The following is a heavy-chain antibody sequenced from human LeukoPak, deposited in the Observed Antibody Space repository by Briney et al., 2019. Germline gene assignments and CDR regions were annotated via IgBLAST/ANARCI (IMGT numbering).Heavy chain of an antibody. CDR1: GFSCGDYW. CDR3: ARRLVIIDL. V-gene: IGHV3-7*03. J-gene: IGHJ2*01. D-gene: IGHD6-6*01. Sequence: GGSLRLYCAASGFSCGDYWLSRVLHLPCMGLEWVANIKQDGSEKYYVDSVKGRFTISRDNAKNSLYLQMNSLRAEDTAVYYCARRLVIIDLWGRGTLVTVSS. CDR2: IKQDGSEK.